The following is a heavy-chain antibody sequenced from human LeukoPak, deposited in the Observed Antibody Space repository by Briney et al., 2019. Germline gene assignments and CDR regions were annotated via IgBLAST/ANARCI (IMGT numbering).Heavy chain of an antibody. CDR2: INPNSGGT. J-gene: IGHJ6*03. CDR3: ARVTGYRTNGVCYDYYYYYMDV. CDR1: GYTFTGYY. D-gene: IGHD2-8*01. Sequence: ASMKVSCKASGYTFTGYYMHWVRQAPGQGLEWMGWINPNSGGTNYAQKFQGRVTMTRDTSISTAYMELSRLRSDDTAVYYCARVTGYRTNGVCYDYYYYYMDVWGKGTTVTVSS. V-gene: IGHV1-2*02.